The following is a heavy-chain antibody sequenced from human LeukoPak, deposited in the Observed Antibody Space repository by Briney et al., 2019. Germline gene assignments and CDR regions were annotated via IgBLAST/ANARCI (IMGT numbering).Heavy chain of an antibody. J-gene: IGHJ4*02. CDR3: AKRMATGDFDY. Sequence: GGSLRLSCAASGFTFSSYGMHWVRQAPGKGLEWVAVIWYDRSNKYYADSVKGRFTISRDNSKNTLYLQMNSLRAEDTAVYYCAKRMATGDFDYWGQGTLVTVSS. V-gene: IGHV3-33*06. CDR2: IWYDRSNK. CDR1: GFTFSSYG. D-gene: IGHD7-27*01.